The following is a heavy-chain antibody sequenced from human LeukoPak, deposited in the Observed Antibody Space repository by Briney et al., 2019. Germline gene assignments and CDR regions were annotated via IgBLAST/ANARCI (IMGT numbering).Heavy chain of an antibody. V-gene: IGHV1-18*01. CDR2: ISGYNGNT. CDR3: AGKKTELYFDY. D-gene: IGHD5-24*01. Sequence: GASVKVSCKTSGYTFTGYGISWVRQAPGQGLEWMGWISGYNGNTIYAQKFQGRVTMTRDTSTTTAYMELRSLRSDDTAVYYCAGKKTELYFDYWGQGTLVTVSS. CDR1: GYTFTGYG. J-gene: IGHJ4*02.